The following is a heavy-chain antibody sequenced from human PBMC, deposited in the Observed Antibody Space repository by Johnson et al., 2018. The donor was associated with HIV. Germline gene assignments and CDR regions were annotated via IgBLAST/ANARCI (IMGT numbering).Heavy chain of an antibody. CDR1: GFTFTTYD. J-gene: IGHJ3*02. V-gene: IGHV3-13*01. D-gene: IGHD3-22*01. CDR2: IGTGGDT. CDR3: ARESDSSGYYSDAFDI. Sequence: MLLVESGGGLVQPGGSLRLSCAASGFTFTTYDMHWVRQGTGKGLEWVSGIGTGGDTHYPDPVKGRFTISSENAKNSLYLQMNSLRAEDTAVYYCARESDSSGYYSDAFDIWGQGTMVTVSS.